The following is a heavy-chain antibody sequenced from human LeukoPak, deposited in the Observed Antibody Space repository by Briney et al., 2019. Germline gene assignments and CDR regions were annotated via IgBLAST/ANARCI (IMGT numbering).Heavy chain of an antibody. D-gene: IGHD3-10*01. Sequence: GSSVKVSCKASGGTFSSYAISWVRQAPGQGLEWMGGIIPIFGTANYAQKFQGRVTITADESTSTAYMELSSLRSEDTAVYYCARDPRYYYGSGALGFDPWGQGTLVTVSS. V-gene: IGHV1-69*01. CDR2: IIPIFGTA. CDR3: ARDPRYYYGSGALGFDP. CDR1: GGTFSSYA. J-gene: IGHJ5*02.